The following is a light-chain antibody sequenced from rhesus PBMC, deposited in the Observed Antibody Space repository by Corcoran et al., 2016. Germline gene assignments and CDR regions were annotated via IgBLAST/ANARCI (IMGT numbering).Light chain of an antibody. CDR1: QSVGSN. CDR2: DAS. V-gene: IGKV3-42*02. Sequence: ETVVTQSPATLSLSPGERATLSCRASQSVGSNLAWYQQKPGQAPKLLIYDASSRATGSPDRFSGSGSGTELTLTISSLEPEDVGVYYCQQYNNWNSFGQGTKVEIK. J-gene: IGKJ2*01. CDR3: QQYNNWNS.